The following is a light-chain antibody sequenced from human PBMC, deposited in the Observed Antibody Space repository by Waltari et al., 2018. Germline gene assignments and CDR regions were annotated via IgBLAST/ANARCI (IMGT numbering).Light chain of an antibody. CDR1: QSLSSSY. J-gene: IGKJ2*03. Sequence: DIVLTQSPASLSLSPGERATLSCRASQSLSSSYLAWYQQKPGQAPRLLIYDVSSRATGIPDRFSGSGSGTDFTLTISRLDPEDFAVYFCQQYSSSPNSFGQGTKLEI. V-gene: IGKV3-20*01. CDR3: QQYSSSPNS. CDR2: DVS.